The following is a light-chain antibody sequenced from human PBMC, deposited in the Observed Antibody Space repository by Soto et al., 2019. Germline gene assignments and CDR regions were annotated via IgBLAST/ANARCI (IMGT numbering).Light chain of an antibody. CDR1: QAITND. CDR2: AAS. J-gene: IGKJ1*01. V-gene: IGKV1-17*01. CDR3: LQHYSYLRT. Sequence: DIQMTQSPSSLSASVGDRVTITCRASQAITNDLSWYQQKPGEPPKRLIYAASTLHSGVPSRFSGSGSGTEFTLTISSLQPEDFATCFCLQHYSYLRTFGQGTKVEIK.